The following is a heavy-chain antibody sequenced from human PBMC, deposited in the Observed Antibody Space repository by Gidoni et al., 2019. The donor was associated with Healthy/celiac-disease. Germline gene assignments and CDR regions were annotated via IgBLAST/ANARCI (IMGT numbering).Heavy chain of an antibody. V-gene: IGHV3-74*01. D-gene: IGHD2-2*01. CDR1: GFTFSSYW. CDR3: ARDKATRGFYYYGMDV. CDR2: INSDGSST. J-gene: IGHJ6*02. Sequence: EVQLVESGGGLVQPGGFLRLSCAASGFTFSSYWMHWVRQAPGKGLVWVSRINSDGSSTSYADSVKGRFTISRDNAKNTLYLQMNSLRAEDTAVYYCARDKATRGFYYYGMDVWGQGTTVTVSS.